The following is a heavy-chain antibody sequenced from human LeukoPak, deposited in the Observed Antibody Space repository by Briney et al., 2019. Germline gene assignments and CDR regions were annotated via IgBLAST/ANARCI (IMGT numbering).Heavy chain of an antibody. Sequence: PSETLSLTCTVSGGSISSYYWSWIRQPAGKGLEWIGRIYTSGSTNYSPSLKSRVTMSVDTSKNQFSLKLSSVTAADTAVYYCARDSSSGWYGDYYYMDVWGKGTTVTVSS. J-gene: IGHJ6*03. CDR1: GGSISSYY. CDR2: IYTSGST. V-gene: IGHV4-4*07. D-gene: IGHD6-19*01. CDR3: ARDSSSGWYGDYYYMDV.